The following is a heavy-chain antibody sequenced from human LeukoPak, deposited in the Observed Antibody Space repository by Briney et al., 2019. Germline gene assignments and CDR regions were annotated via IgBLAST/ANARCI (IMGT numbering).Heavy chain of an antibody. V-gene: IGHV3-23*01. CDR1: GFTFSSYA. Sequence: GGSLRLSCAASGFTFSSYAMSWVHQAPGKGLEWVSAISGSGGSTYYADSVKGRFTISRDNSKNTLYLQMNSLRAEDTAVYYCAKLYRSGSYYDAIDYWGQGTLVTVSS. J-gene: IGHJ4*02. CDR2: ISGSGGST. CDR3: AKLYRSGSYYDAIDY. D-gene: IGHD1-26*01.